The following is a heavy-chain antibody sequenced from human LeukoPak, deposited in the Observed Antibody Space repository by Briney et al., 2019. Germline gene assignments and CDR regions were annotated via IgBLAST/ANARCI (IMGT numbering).Heavy chain of an antibody. CDR2: ISGSGGST. V-gene: IGHV3-23*01. Sequence: GGSLRLSCAASGFTFSSYAMSWVRQAPGKGLEWVSAISGSGGSTYYADSVKGRFTISRDNSKSTLYLQMNSLRAEDTAVYYCAKSGCSGGSCYRPLYGMDVWGQGTTVTVSS. J-gene: IGHJ6*02. CDR1: GFTFSSYA. D-gene: IGHD2-15*01. CDR3: AKSGCSGGSCYRPLYGMDV.